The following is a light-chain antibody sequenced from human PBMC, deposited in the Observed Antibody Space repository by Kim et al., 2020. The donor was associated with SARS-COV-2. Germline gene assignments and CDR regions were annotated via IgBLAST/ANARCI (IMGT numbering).Light chain of an antibody. CDR1: TSNIGAGYD. CDR3: QSHDHSLSGWV. CDR2: NNN. Sequence: QSVLTQPPSVSGAPGQRVTISCTGSTSNIGAGYDVHWYQQLPGTAPKLLIYNNNNRPSGVPDRFSGSKSGTSASLAITGLQAEDEADYYCQSHDHSLSGWVFGGGTQLTVL. J-gene: IGLJ3*02. V-gene: IGLV1-40*01.